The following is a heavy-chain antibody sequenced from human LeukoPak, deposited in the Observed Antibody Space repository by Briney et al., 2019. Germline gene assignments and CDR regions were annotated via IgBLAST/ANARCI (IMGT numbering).Heavy chain of an antibody. CDR2: ISGSGGST. CDR1: GFTFSSYA. Sequence: QPGGFLRLSCAASGFTFSSYAMSWVRQAPGKGLEWVSAISGSGGSTYYADSVKGRFTISRDNSKNTLYLQMNSLRAEDTAVYYCAKDIPPGRTRLEGYWGQGTLVTVSS. V-gene: IGHV3-23*01. D-gene: IGHD2-2*01. J-gene: IGHJ4*02. CDR3: AKDIPPGRTRLEGY.